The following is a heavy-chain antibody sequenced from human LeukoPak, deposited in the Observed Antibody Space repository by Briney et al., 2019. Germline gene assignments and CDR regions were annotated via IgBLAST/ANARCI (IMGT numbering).Heavy chain of an antibody. CDR3: ARRGAVPYFDS. J-gene: IGHJ4*02. D-gene: IGHD2-2*01. CDR2: IFSGGST. V-gene: IGHV3-66*01. Sequence: PGGSLRLSCAASGFTVSSNHMSWVRQAPGKGLEWVSVIFSGGSTHYAESVKGRFTISRDNSKNMMYLQMNSLRAEDTALYYCARRGAVPYFDSWGQGTLATVSS. CDR1: GFTVSSNH.